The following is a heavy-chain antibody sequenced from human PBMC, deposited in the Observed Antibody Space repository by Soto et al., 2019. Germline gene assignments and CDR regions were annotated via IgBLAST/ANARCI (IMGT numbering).Heavy chain of an antibody. J-gene: IGHJ6*02. V-gene: IGHV4-39*01. CDR3: ARRSGYYYGMDV. CDR2: IYYSGST. CDR1: GGSISSSIYY. Sequence: PSETLSLTCTVSGGSISSSIYYWGWIRQPPGKGLEWIGSIYYSGSTYYNPSLKSRVTISVDTSKNQFSLKLSSVTAADTAVYYCARRSGYYYGMDVWGQGTTVTVSS.